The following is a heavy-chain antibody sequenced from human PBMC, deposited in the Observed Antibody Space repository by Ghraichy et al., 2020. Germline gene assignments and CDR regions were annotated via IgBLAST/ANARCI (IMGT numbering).Heavy chain of an antibody. Sequence: ETLSLTCAVYGGSFSGYFWTWIRQPPGKGLEWIGEINHSGSTNYNPSLKSRVTILVDTSKNQFSLKLSAVPAADAAMDYLAKGGIGGDSYWGQGTLVTVSS. J-gene: IGHJ4*02. D-gene: IGHD2-21*01. V-gene: IGHV4-34*01. CDR2: INHSGST. CDR1: GGSFSGYF. CDR3: AKGGIGGDSY.